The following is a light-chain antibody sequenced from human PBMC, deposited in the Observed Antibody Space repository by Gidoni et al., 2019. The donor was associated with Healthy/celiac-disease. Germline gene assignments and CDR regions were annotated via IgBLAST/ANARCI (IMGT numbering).Light chain of an antibody. Sequence: DIQLTQSPSSLSASVGDRVTITCRASQSISSYLNWYQQKPGKAPKLLISAASSLQSGVPSRFRGSGSGTDFTLTISSLQPEDFATYYCQQSYSTLMYTFGQGTKLEIK. CDR1: QSISSY. CDR2: AAS. V-gene: IGKV1-39*01. CDR3: QQSYSTLMYT. J-gene: IGKJ2*01.